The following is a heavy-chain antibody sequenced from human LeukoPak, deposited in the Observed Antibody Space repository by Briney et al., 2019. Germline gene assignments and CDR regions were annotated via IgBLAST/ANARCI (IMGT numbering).Heavy chain of an antibody. CDR3: ARRLAATKAHDY. D-gene: IGHD1-26*01. V-gene: IGHV5-51*01. CDR1: GYSFTSYW. Sequence: GESLKISCKGSGYSFTSYWNGWVRQMPGKGLEWMGIIYPGDSDTRYSPSFQGQVPIPADKSISTAYLQWSSLKSSDTAMYYCARRLAATKAHDYWGQGTLVTVSS. CDR2: IYPGDSDT. J-gene: IGHJ4*02.